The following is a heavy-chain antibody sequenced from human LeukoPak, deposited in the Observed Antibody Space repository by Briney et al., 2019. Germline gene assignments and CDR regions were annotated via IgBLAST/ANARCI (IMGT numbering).Heavy chain of an antibody. D-gene: IGHD6-6*01. V-gene: IGHV1-18*01. J-gene: IGHJ4*02. Sequence: ASVKVSCKASGYTFTSYGISWVRQAPGQGLEWMGWISAYNGNTNYAQKLQGRVTMTTDTSTSTAYMELRSLRSDDTAVYYCARDKYDQRSSSSGGDYWGQGTPVTVSS. CDR3: ARDKYDQRSSSSGGDY. CDR2: ISAYNGNT. CDR1: GYTFTSYG.